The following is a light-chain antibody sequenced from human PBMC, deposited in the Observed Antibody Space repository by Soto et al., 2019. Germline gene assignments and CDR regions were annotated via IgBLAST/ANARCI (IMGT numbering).Light chain of an antibody. CDR3: QQYNNWPRT. J-gene: IGKJ1*01. CDR1: QSVYRN. CDR2: GAS. V-gene: IGKV3-15*01. Sequence: VMTQSPATLSVSPGERATLSCSAIQSVYRNLEWYQQKPGQAPRLLIYGASTRATGIPARFSGSGSGTEFTLTISSLQSEDFALYYCQQYNNWPRTFGQGTKVDIK.